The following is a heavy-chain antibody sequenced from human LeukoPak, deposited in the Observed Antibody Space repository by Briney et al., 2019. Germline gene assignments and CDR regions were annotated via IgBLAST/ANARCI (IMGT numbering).Heavy chain of an antibody. Sequence: PSETLSLTCAVYGGSFSGYYRSWIRQPPGKGLEWIGEISHSGSTNYNPSLKSRVTISVDTSKNQFSLKLSSVTAADTAVYYCARVLPRSSGWYGDYYYYMDVWGKGTTVTVSS. CDR2: ISHSGST. D-gene: IGHD6-19*01. V-gene: IGHV4-34*01. J-gene: IGHJ6*03. CDR3: ARVLPRSSGWYGDYYYYMDV. CDR1: GGSFSGYY.